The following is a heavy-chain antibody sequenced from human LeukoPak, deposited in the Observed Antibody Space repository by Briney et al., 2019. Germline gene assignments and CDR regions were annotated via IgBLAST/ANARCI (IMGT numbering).Heavy chain of an antibody. CDR1: GFTFDNYA. CDR3: AKDRTSANIAPRFDP. Sequence: GGSLRLSCAASGFTFDNYAMSWVRQAPGKGLEWVSTINGGGGSTYYADSVKGRFTISRDNSKNTLYLQMNSLRVEDTALYYCAKDRTSANIAPRFDPWGQGTLVTVSS. D-gene: IGHD5-18*01. J-gene: IGHJ5*02. V-gene: IGHV3-23*01. CDR2: INGGGGST.